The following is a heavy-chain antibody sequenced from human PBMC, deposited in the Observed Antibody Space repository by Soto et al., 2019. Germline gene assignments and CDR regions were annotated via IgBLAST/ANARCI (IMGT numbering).Heavy chain of an antibody. CDR1: GGTFSSYR. V-gene: IGHV1-69*13. J-gene: IGHJ4*02. Sequence: WASVKVSCKASGGTFSSYRINWVRQAPGQGLEWMGGIVPIYRTADSAQEFQGRVTITADESARTAYMELRSLKSRDTAVYYCVRDSGAKLSSSWGQGTLVTVSS. CDR3: VRDSGAKLSSS. CDR2: IVPIYRTA. D-gene: IGHD6-13*01.